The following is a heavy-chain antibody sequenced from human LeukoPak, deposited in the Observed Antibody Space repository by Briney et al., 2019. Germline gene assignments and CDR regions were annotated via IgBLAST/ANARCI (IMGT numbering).Heavy chain of an antibody. J-gene: IGHJ1*01. CDR1: GDSVSSNSAA. D-gene: IGHD4-17*01. CDR3: ARAATSTVTQPPGVAPFQH. CDR2: TYYRSKWYN. V-gene: IGHV6-1*01. Sequence: SQTLSLTCAISGDSVSSNSAAWNWIRQSPLRGLEWLGRTYYRSKWYNDYAVSVKSRITINPDTSKNQFSLQLNSVTPEDTAVYYCARAATSTVTQPPGVAPFQHWGQGTLVTVSS.